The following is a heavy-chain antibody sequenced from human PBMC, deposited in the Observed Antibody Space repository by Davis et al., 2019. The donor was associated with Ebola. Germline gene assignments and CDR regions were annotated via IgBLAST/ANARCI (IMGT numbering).Heavy chain of an antibody. J-gene: IGHJ6*04. V-gene: IGHV1-69*02. CDR1: GGTFSSYT. CDR3: ARLQYYDILTGYSNYYYGMDV. Sequence: SVKVSCKASGGTFSSYTISWVRQAPGQGLEWMGRIIPILGIANYAQKFQGRVTITADKSTSTAYMELRSLRSDDTAVYYCARLQYYDILTGYSNYYYGMDVWGKGTTVTVSS. CDR2: IIPILGIA. D-gene: IGHD3-9*01.